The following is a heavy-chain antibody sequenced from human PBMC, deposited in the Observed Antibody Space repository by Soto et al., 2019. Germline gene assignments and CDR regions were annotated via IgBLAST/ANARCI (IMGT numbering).Heavy chain of an antibody. J-gene: IGHJ4*02. V-gene: IGHV1-8*01. CDR2: VNPHSGNT. CDR3: ARAHWNGDYLDY. Sequence: QVPLVQSGAEVKKPGASVKVSCKASGYTFTNHDIYWVRQATGQGLEWMGWVNPHSGNTDYAQKFQGRVTLTRNTSITTAYMELSSLKSDDTAVYYCARAHWNGDYLDYWGQGSLVTVSS. CDR1: GYTFTNHD. D-gene: IGHD1-1*01.